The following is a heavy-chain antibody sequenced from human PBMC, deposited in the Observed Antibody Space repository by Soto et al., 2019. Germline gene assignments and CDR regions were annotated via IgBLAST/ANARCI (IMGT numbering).Heavy chain of an antibody. CDR3: ARKTMVRPKKGGGDFDY. CDR2: LYHSGST. V-gene: IGHV4-4*02. J-gene: IGHJ4*02. D-gene: IGHD3-10*01. CDR1: GGSISSSNW. Sequence: QVQLQESGPGLVKPSGTLSLTCAVSGGSISSSNWWSWVRQPPGKGLEWIGELYHSGSTNYNPSLKGRVTISVDKSKNQFSLKLSSVTAADTAVYYCARKTMVRPKKGGGDFDYWGQGTLVTVSS.